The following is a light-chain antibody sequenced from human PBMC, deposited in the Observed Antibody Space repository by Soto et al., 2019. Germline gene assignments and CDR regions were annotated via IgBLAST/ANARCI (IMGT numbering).Light chain of an antibody. Sequence: QSVLTQPPSVSAAPGQRVTIPCSAGNMNSGDNHVSWYQHLAGTAPKLVVYSTDRRPSDLPGLFACCKSVTSAKLGITGLQTGNEAVYYCGTWDDSLFSVVFGPGTKGTV. V-gene: IGLV1-51*01. CDR3: GTWDDSLFSVV. J-gene: IGLJ1*01. CDR1: NMNSGDNH. CDR2: STD.